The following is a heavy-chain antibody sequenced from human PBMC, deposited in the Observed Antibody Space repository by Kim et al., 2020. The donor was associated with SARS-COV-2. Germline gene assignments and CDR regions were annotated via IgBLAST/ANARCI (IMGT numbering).Heavy chain of an antibody. CDR3: SRDCLRRGDAFDF. CDR2: IYSNGDT. V-gene: IGHV3-53*01. Sequence: GGSLRLSCAASGFTVSSSYISWVRQAPGKGLEWVSVIYSNGDTYYADSVKGRFTISRDNSKNTVYLQMNSLRAEDAAEDYCSRDCLRRGDAFDFWGQGTVVTVSS. D-gene: IGHD5-12*01. J-gene: IGHJ3*01. CDR1: GFTVSSSY.